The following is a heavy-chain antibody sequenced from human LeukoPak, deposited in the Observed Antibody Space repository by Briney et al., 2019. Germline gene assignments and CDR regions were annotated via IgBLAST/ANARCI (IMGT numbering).Heavy chain of an antibody. J-gene: IGHJ4*02. V-gene: IGHV3-23*01. CDR2: ISGSGGST. Sequence: GGSLRLSSAASGFPLSGSAMSWVHQAPGKGLGWVSGISGSGGSTYYADSVKGRFTVPRHNSKNTLYVQMNSMSADDRAVYYSSQGAKVGSGYHGDYWGAGTLVTVSS. D-gene: IGHD3-22*01. CDR1: GFPLSGSA. CDR3: SQGAKVGSGYHGDY.